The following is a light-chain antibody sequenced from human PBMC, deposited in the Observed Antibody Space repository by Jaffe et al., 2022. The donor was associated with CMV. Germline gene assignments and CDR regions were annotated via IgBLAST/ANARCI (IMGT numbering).Light chain of an antibody. CDR1: NSNIGAGYD. CDR2: ANI. Sequence: QSVLTQPPSVSGAPGQRVTISCTGSNSNIGAGYDVHWYQQLPGTAPKLLIYANINRPSGVPDRFSGSKSGTSASLAITGLQAEDEADYYCQSYDSSLSTVFGGGTQLTVL. J-gene: IGLJ7*01. V-gene: IGLV1-40*01. CDR3: QSYDSSLSTV.